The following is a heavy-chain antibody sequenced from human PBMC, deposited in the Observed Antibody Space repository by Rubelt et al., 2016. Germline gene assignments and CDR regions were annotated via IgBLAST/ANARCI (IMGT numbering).Heavy chain of an antibody. J-gene: IGHJ6*02. D-gene: IGHD2-15*01. CDR1: GFTFSNCW. CDR2: MFHGGST. V-gene: IGHV4-4*02. Sequence: VQVGESGGGLVQPGGSLRLSCAASGFTFSNCWMSWVRQPPGKGLEWIGSMFHGGSTYYNPSLKSRVTISVDASKNQFSLKLGVGTAADTAVYYCARVLYCSGGSGQPYLFYGMDVWGQGTTVTVSS. CDR3: ARVLYCSGGSGQPYLFYGMDV.